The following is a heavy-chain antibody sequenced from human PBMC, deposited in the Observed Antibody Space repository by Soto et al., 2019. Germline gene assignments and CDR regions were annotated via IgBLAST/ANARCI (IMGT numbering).Heavy chain of an antibody. D-gene: IGHD3-22*01. CDR1: GFTFRGSA. Sequence: GGSLRLSCAASGFTFRGSAMHWVRQASGKGLEWVGRIRIKANSYATAYDASVKGRFTISRDDSKNTAYLQMNSLKTEDTAVYYCTSPNYDSSGFSDYWGQGTLVTVSS. J-gene: IGHJ4*02. V-gene: IGHV3-73*01. CDR3: TSPNYDSSGFSDY. CDR2: IRIKANSYAT.